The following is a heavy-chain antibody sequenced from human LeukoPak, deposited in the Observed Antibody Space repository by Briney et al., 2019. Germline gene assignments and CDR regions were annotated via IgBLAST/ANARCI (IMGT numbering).Heavy chain of an antibody. J-gene: IGHJ6*03. CDR1: GYTFTSYD. V-gene: IGHV1-8*01. Sequence: ASVKVSCKASGYTFTSYDINWVRQATGQGLEWMGWMNPNSGNTGYAQKFQGRVTMTRNTSISTAYMGLSSLRSEDTAVYYCARSLSYTIFGVVIPSAHYYYYYMDVWGKGTTVTVSS. CDR3: ARSLSYTIFGVVIPSAHYYYYYMDV. D-gene: IGHD3-3*01. CDR2: MNPNSGNT.